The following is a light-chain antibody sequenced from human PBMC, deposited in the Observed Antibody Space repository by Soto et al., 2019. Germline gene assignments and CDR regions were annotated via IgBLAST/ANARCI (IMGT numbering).Light chain of an antibody. CDR1: QDISNY. CDR2: DAS. Sequence: IHMTPSPSPLSSGLGDKVTLPFQASQDISNYLNWYQQKLGKAPKLLIYDASNLETGVPSRFSGSGSGTDFTFTISSLQPEDIATYYCQQYSHLITFGQGTRLEIK. CDR3: QQYSHLIT. V-gene: IGKV1-33*01. J-gene: IGKJ5*01.